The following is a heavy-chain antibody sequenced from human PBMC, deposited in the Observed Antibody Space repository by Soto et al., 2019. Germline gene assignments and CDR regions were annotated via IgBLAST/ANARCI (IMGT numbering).Heavy chain of an antibody. J-gene: IGHJ4*02. V-gene: IGHV4-34*01. CDR2: INHSGST. CDR3: ARGPLRYFDWLLSSGYYFDY. D-gene: IGHD3-9*01. CDR1: GGSFSGYY. Sequence: LSLTCAVYGGSFSGYYWSWIRQPPGKGLEWIGEINHSGSTNYNPSLKSRVTISVDTSKNQFSLKLSSVTAADTAVYYCARGPLRYFDWLLSSGYYFDYWGQGTLVTVSS.